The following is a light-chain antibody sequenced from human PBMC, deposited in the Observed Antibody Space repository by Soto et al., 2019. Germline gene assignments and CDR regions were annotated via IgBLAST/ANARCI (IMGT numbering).Light chain of an antibody. V-gene: IGKV3-20*01. CDR2: GAS. CDR3: QQYDSSLYT. J-gene: IGKJ2*01. CDR1: QSVSSSY. Sequence: EIVLTQSPGTLSLSPGERATLSCRASQSVSSSYLAWYQQQPGQAPRLLIYGASTRAPGIPDRFSGSGSGTDFTLTISRLEPEDFAVYYCQQYDSSLYTFGLGTKLEI.